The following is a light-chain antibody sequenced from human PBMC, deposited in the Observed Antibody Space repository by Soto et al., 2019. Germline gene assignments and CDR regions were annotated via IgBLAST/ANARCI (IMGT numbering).Light chain of an antibody. Sequence: QSVLTQPASVSDSPGQSITISCTGTXSDVGGSNFVSWYQQHPGKPPKLIIYDVANRPSGVSNRFSGSKSGSTASLIISRLQTEDEADYYCVSYTSSTTYVFGTGTKLTVL. J-gene: IGLJ1*01. V-gene: IGLV2-14*03. CDR1: XSDVGGSNF. CDR3: VSYTSSTTYV. CDR2: DVA.